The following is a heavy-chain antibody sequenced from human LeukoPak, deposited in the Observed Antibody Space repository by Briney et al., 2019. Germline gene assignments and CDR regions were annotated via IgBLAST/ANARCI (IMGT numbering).Heavy chain of an antibody. CDR1: GFTFDDYA. CDR2: ISWNSGSI. CDR3: AKDHYYDSSGYYFVKIFDY. V-gene: IGHV3-9*01. Sequence: GGSLRLSCAASGFTFDDYAMHWVRQAPGKGLEWVSGISWNSGSIGYADSVKGRFTISRDNAKNSLYLQMNSLRAEDTALYYCAKDHYYDSSGYYFVKIFDYWGQGTLVTVSS. J-gene: IGHJ4*02. D-gene: IGHD3-22*01.